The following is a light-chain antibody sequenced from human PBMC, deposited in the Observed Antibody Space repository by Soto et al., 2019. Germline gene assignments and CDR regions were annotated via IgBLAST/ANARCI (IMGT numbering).Light chain of an antibody. CDR1: QGIRND. CDR3: LQDYNYPRT. J-gene: IGKJ1*01. V-gene: IGKV1-6*01. Sequence: ALQMTQSPSSLSASVGNRVTITCRASQGIRNDLGWYQQKPGRAPKLLIYAASSLQSGVPSRFSGSGSGTDFTLTISSLQPEDFATYYCLQDYNYPRTFGQGTKVEIK. CDR2: AAS.